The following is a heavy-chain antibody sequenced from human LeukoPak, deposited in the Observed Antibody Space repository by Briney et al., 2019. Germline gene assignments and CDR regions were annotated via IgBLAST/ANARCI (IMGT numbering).Heavy chain of an antibody. D-gene: IGHD6-25*01. Sequence: ASVKVSCKASGYTFTSYYMHWVRQAPRQGLEWMGIINPSGGSTSYAQKFQGRVTMTRDTSTSTVYMELSSLRSEDTAVYYCARARNIAAPDYWGQGTLVTVSS. CDR1: GYTFTSYY. V-gene: IGHV1-46*01. CDR3: ARARNIAAPDY. J-gene: IGHJ4*02. CDR2: INPSGGST.